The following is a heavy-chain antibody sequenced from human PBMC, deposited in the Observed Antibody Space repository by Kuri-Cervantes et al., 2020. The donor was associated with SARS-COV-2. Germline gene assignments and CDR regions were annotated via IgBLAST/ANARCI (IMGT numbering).Heavy chain of an antibody. CDR3: AKSVGDFWSGYPEAYYYYGMDV. J-gene: IGHJ6*02. CDR1: GFTFSGYA. CDR2: ISGSGGST. Sequence: GESLKISCAASGFTFSGYAMSWVRQAPGKGLEWVSAISGSGGSTYYADSVKGRFTISRDNSKNTLYLQMNSLRAEDTAVYYCAKSVGDFWSGYPEAYYYYGMDVWGQGTTVTVSS. V-gene: IGHV3-23*01. D-gene: IGHD3-3*01.